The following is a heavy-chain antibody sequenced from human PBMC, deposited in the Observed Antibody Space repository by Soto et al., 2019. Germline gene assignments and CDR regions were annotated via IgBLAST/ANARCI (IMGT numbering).Heavy chain of an antibody. D-gene: IGHD1-26*01. Sequence: GGSLRLSCAVSGFTFSSSEMYWVRQAPGKGLEWISYIHPSGQPIFYADSVKGRFTISRDNANNSVLLQMNSLRAEDTAVYYCARRASRWGQGTMVTVSS. CDR1: GFTFSSSE. CDR2: IHPSGQPI. V-gene: IGHV3-48*03. CDR3: ARRASR. J-gene: IGHJ3*01.